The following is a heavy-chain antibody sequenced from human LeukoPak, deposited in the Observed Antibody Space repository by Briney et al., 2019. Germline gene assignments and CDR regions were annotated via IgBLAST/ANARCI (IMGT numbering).Heavy chain of an antibody. V-gene: IGHV4-38-2*02. CDR1: GYSISSGYY. CDR2: IYHSGYT. D-gene: IGHD2-15*01. CDR3: ARDPYCSGGSCYPLDY. J-gene: IGHJ4*02. Sequence: SETLSLTCTVSGYSISSGYYWGWIRQPPGKGLEWIGSIYHSGYTYYNPSLKSRVTISVDTSKNQFSLKLSSVTAADTALYYCARDPYCSGGSCYPLDYWGQGTLATVSS.